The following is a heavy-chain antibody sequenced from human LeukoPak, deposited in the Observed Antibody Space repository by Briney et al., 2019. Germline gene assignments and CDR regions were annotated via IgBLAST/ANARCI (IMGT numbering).Heavy chain of an antibody. CDR3: ARVVRGYDILTGYEAFDI. D-gene: IGHD3-9*01. CDR2: IKQDGSEK. CDR1: GFTFSSSA. Sequence: GGSLRLSCVASGFTFSSSAMSWVRQAPGKGLEWVANIKQDGSEKYYVDSVKGRFTISRDNAKNSLYLQMNSLRAEDTAVYYCARVVRGYDILTGYEAFDIWGQGTMVTVSS. V-gene: IGHV3-7*03. J-gene: IGHJ3*02.